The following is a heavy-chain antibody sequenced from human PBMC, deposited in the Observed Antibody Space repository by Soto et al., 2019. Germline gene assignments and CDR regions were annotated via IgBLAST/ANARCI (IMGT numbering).Heavy chain of an antibody. CDR3: AREGSYSAYNFAHGIQLWSFDF. V-gene: IGHV4-4*07. Sequence: SETLSLTCTVSGGSINTFYWSWVRQPAGKGLEWIGRIFSSGSTIFNPSLESRVAMSVDTSKNHFSLNLSSVTAADMAVYYCAREGSYSAYNFAHGIQLWSFDFWGQGALVTVSS. J-gene: IGHJ4*02. CDR2: IFSSGST. D-gene: IGHD5-12*01. CDR1: GGSINTFY.